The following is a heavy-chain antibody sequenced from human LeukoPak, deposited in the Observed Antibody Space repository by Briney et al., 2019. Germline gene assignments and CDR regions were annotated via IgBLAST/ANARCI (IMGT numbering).Heavy chain of an antibody. CDR3: ARSIPQLLWFGELQNWFDP. Sequence: SETLSLTCAVYGGSFSGYYWSWIRQPPGKGLEWIGEINHCGSTNYNPSLKSRVTISVDTSKNQFSLKLSSVTAADTAVYYCARSIPQLLWFGELQNWFDPWGQGTLVTVSS. CDR1: GGSFSGYY. CDR2: INHCGST. J-gene: IGHJ5*02. D-gene: IGHD3-10*01. V-gene: IGHV4-34*01.